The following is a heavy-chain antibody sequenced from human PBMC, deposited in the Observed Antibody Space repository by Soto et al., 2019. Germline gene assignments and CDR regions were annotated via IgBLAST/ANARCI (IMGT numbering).Heavy chain of an antibody. CDR1: GGSFSGYY. D-gene: IGHD1-1*01. Sequence: SETLSLTCAVYGGSFSGYYWSWIRQPPGKGLEWIGEINHSGSTNYNPSLKSRVTISVDTSKNQFSLKLSSVTAADTAVYYCERGYRAPSYYYGMDVWGQGTTVTVSS. V-gene: IGHV4-34*01. CDR3: ERGYRAPSYYYGMDV. CDR2: INHSGST. J-gene: IGHJ6*02.